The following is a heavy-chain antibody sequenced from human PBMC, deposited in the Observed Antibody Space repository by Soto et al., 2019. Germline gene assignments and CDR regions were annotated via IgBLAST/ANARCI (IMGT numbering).Heavy chain of an antibody. CDR1: CGSISSKSYY. Sequence: SQTLSLTCSVSCGSISSKSYYRGWIRQPPGKGLEWIGSIYYSGSTYYNPSLKSRVTISVDTSKNQFSLKLSSVTAADTAVYYCATQEVGGSYVYTFDPWGQGTLVTVSS. CDR2: IYYSGST. J-gene: IGHJ5*02. V-gene: IGHV4-39*01. D-gene: IGHD1-26*01. CDR3: ATQEVGGSYVYTFDP.